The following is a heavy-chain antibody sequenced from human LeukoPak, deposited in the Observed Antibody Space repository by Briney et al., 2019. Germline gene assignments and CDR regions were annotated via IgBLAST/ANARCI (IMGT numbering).Heavy chain of an antibody. D-gene: IGHD6-13*01. Sequence: GGSLRLSCAASGFTFTDYAMSWVRQAPGKGLEWVSAISGSGGSTYYADSVKGRFTISRDNSKNTLYLQMNSLRAEDTAVYYCAKGRGYSSSWYDYWGQGTLVTVSS. CDR3: AKGRGYSSSWYDY. J-gene: IGHJ4*02. V-gene: IGHV3-23*01. CDR2: ISGSGGST. CDR1: GFTFTDYA.